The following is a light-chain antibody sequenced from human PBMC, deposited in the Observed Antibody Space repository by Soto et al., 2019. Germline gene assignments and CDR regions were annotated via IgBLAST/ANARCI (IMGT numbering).Light chain of an antibody. CDR2: GAS. CDR1: QSVSSSY. J-gene: IGKJ2*01. CDR3: QQYGSSLYT. Sequence: IVLTQSPGTLSLSPGERASLSCRASQSVSSSYLAWYQQKPGQAPRLLIYGASSRAPGIPDMFSGSGSGTDFTLTISRLEPEDFAVYYCQQYGSSLYTFGQGTKLEIK. V-gene: IGKV3-20*01.